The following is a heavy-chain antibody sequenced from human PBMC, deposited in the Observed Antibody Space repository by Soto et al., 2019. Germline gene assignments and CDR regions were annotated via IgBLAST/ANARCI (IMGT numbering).Heavy chain of an antibody. Sequence: PGGSLRLSCAASGFTFSSYAMSWVPQAPGKGLEWVSAISGSGGSTYYADSVKGRFTISRDNSKNTLYLPMSSLRAEDTAVYYCVKDLLIAAAGPEGNYWGQGTLVTVSS. J-gene: IGHJ4*02. CDR3: VKDLLIAAAGPEGNY. CDR1: GFTFSSYA. V-gene: IGHV3-23*01. D-gene: IGHD6-13*01. CDR2: ISGSGGST.